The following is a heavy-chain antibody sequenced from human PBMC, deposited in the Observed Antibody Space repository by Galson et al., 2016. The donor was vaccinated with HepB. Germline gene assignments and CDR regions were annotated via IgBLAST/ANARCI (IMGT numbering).Heavy chain of an antibody. CDR3: ARGTGMGG. Sequence: YLRLSCAAAGFTFTSNWMNWVRQAPGKGLEWVASINRDGDEKYYVDFVKGRFTISRDNAKNSLYLQMNSLRVEDTAVYYCARGTGMGGWGQGTTVTVSS. V-gene: IGHV3-7*01. CDR1: GFTFTSNW. CDR2: INRDGDEK. J-gene: IGHJ6*02.